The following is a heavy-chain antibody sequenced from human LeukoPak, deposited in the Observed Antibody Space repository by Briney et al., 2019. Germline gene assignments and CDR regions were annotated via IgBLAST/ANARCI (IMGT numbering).Heavy chain of an antibody. V-gene: IGHV3-48*04. Sequence: SGGSLRLSCAASGFTFSSYSMNWVRQAPGKGLEWVSYISSSSSTIYYADSVKGRFTISRDNAKNSLYLQMNSLRSEDTAVYYCARGRGEVGYYDFWSGYYFDAFDIWGQGTMVTVSS. CDR3: ARGRGEVGYYDFWSGYYFDAFDI. CDR2: ISSSSSTI. D-gene: IGHD3-3*01. J-gene: IGHJ3*02. CDR1: GFTFSSYS.